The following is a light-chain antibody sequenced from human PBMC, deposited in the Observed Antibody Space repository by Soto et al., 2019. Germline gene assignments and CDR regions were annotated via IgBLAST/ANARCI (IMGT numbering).Light chain of an antibody. CDR3: PPEFNTPRT. Sequence: DIQMTQSPSSLSASVGDRVTITCRASQSISSYLNWYQQKPGKAPKLLIYAASSLQSGVPSRFSGSGSGTDFTFTISSLQPEDFANYSGPPEFNTPRTFGQRTKL. CDR2: AAS. J-gene: IGKJ1*01. V-gene: IGKV1-39*01. CDR1: QSISSY.